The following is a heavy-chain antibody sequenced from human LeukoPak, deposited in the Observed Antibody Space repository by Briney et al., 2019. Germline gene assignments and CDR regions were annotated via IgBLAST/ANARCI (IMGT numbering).Heavy chain of an antibody. V-gene: IGHV3-23*01. Sequence: GGSLRLSCAASGFTFSNFGISWVRQAPGKGLEWVSAISDSGDSTYYADSVKGRFTVSRDNSKNTLYLQMNSLRAEDTAVYYCARESDEGSGWYHYYYYMDVWGKGTTVTVSS. J-gene: IGHJ6*03. CDR1: GFTFSNFG. CDR2: ISDSGDST. CDR3: ARESDEGSGWYHYYYYMDV. D-gene: IGHD6-19*01.